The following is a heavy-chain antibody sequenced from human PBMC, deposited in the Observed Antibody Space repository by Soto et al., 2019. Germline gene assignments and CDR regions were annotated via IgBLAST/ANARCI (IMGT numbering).Heavy chain of an antibody. CDR2: ISGYNGNT. J-gene: IGHJ5*02. V-gene: IGHV1-18*01. CDR3: ARDEVPAANWLDR. D-gene: IGHD6-25*01. CDR1: GYIFANYG. Sequence: QVQLVQSGAEVKKPGASVKVACKASGYIFANYGITWVRQATGQGLEWMGWISGYNGNTKYAQNLQGRVTMTSETSTTTAYLELSNLRSDDTAVYYCARDEVPAANWLDRWGQGTLVNVSS.